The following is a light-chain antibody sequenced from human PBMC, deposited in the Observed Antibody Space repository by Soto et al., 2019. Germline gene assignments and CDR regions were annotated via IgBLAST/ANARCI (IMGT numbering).Light chain of an antibody. Sequence: QSALTQPASVSGSPGQSITISCTGTSSDVGSYNLVSWYQQHPGKAPKLMIYEVSKRPSGVSNRFSGSKSGNTASLTIAGHHAEDEADYYCCSDGGRSTLRVFGGGTQLTVL. CDR3: CSDGGRSTLRV. J-gene: IGLJ7*01. CDR1: SSDVGSYNL. V-gene: IGLV2-23*02. CDR2: EVS.